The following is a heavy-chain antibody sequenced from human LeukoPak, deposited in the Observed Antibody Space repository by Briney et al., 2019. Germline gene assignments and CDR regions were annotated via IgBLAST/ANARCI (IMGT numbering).Heavy chain of an antibody. V-gene: IGHV3-21*01. J-gene: IGHJ3*02. Sequence: PGGSLRLSCAASGFTVSTNYMNWVRQAPGKGLEWVSSISSSSSYIYYADSVKGRFTISRDNAKNSLYLQMNSLRAEDTAVYYCARVAAAFDAFDIWGQGTMVTVSS. CDR2: ISSSSSYI. CDR3: ARVAAAFDAFDI. CDR1: GFTVSTNY. D-gene: IGHD6-13*01.